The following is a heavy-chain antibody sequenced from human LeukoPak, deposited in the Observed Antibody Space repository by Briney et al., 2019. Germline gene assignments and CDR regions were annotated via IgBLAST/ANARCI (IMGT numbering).Heavy chain of an antibody. CDR2: IRISGGST. CDR1: GFTFTNYA. V-gene: IGHV3-23*01. J-gene: IGHJ4*02. CDR3: AKDYDDVWGSLDY. D-gene: IGHD3-16*01. Sequence: GGSLRLSCAASGFTFTNYAMSWVRQAPGKGLEWVAAIRISGGSTYYAGSVKGRFTISRDNSKNTLHLQMNSLTAEDTAIYYCAKDYDDVWGSLDYWGQGTLVTVSS.